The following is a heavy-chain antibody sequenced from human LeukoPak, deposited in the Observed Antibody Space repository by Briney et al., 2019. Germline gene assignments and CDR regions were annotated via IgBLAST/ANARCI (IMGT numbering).Heavy chain of an antibody. V-gene: IGHV4-59*01. CDR1: GGSTSSYY. J-gene: IGHJ6*03. CDR3: ARHHMSPRSSGWYGSSYYYMDV. D-gene: IGHD6-13*01. Sequence: SETLSLTCTVSGGSTSSYYWSWIRQPPGKGLEWNGYIYYSGSTNYNPSLKSRVTISVDTSKNQFSLKLSSVTAADTAVYYCARHHMSPRSSGWYGSSYYYMDVWGKGTTVTVSS. CDR2: IYYSGST.